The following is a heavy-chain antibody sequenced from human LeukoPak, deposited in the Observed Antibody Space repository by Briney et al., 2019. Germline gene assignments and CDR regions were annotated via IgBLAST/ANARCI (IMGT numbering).Heavy chain of an antibody. CDR2: ISGSGGST. CDR3: AKEERLRFGAMCLDY. D-gene: IGHD3-10*01. J-gene: IGHJ4*02. V-gene: IGHV3-23*01. Sequence: GGSLRLSCAASGFTFSTYAMSWVRQAPGKGLEWVSAISGSGGSTYYADSVKGRFTISRDNSNNTLSLQMNSLRAEDTAIYYCAKEERLRFGAMCLDYWGQGTLVTVSS. CDR1: GFTFSTYA.